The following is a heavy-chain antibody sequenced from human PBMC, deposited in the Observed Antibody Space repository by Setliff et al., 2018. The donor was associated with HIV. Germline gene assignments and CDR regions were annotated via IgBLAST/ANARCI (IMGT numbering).Heavy chain of an antibody. J-gene: IGHJ4*02. CDR3: AREWESRAADY. CDR1: GFTVSRTY. V-gene: IGHV3-53*01. Sequence: GGSLRLSCVVSGFTVSRTYVNWVRQAPGKGLEWVSVIYSGDYMYVSDSLKGRFTISRDNAKKSLFLQMNSLRVEDTGLYFCAREWESRAADYWGQGALVTVSS. D-gene: IGHD1-26*01. CDR2: IYSGDYM.